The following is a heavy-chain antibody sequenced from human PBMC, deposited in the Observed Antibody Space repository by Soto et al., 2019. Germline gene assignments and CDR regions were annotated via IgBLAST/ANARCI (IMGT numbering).Heavy chain of an antibody. J-gene: IGHJ6*02. D-gene: IGHD4-4*01. CDR3: ARLEVTTQPYGMDV. CDR1: GYTLTELS. Sequence: GASVKVSCKVSGYTLTELSMHWVRQAPGKGLEWMGGFDPEDGETIYAQKFQGRVTMTEDTSTDTAYLQWSSLKASDTAMYYCARLEVTTQPYGMDVWGQGTTVTVSS. V-gene: IGHV1-24*01. CDR2: FDPEDGET.